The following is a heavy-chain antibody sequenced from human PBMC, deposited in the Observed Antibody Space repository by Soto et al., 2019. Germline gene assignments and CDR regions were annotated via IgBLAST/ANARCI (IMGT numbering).Heavy chain of an antibody. CDR3: AKEGDYYDSSGYETDDP. Sequence: PGVSLRLSCAASGFTFSSYGMHWVRQAPGKGLEWVAVISYDGSNKYYADSVKGRFTISRDNSKNTLYLQMNSLRAEDTAVYYCAKEGDYYDSSGYETDDPWGQGTLVTVSS. CDR2: ISYDGSNK. D-gene: IGHD3-22*01. CDR1: GFTFSSYG. J-gene: IGHJ5*02. V-gene: IGHV3-30*18.